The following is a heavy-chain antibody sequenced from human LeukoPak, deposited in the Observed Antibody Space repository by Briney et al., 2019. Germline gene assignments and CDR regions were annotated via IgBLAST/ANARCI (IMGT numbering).Heavy chain of an antibody. CDR3: ARSSSNPDSYYYYGMDV. J-gene: IGHJ6*02. Sequence: GASLQISCKGSGYIFTSYWIGWVRPLPGKGLEGMGINFPGDSDTRYSPSFQGQVTISADKSISTAYLQWSSLKASDTAMYYCARSSSNPDSYYYYGMDVWGQGTTVTVSS. CDR1: GYIFTSYW. CDR2: NFPGDSDT. D-gene: IGHD2/OR15-2a*01. V-gene: IGHV5-51*01.